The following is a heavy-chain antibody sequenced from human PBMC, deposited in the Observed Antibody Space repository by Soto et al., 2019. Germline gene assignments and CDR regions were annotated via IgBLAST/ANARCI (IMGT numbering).Heavy chain of an antibody. D-gene: IGHD2-2*02. CDR3: ARGGYTTPYDY. Sequence: GGSLRLSCVASGFTFSSHSMTWVRQAPGKGLEWVSTIRANGGSTYYGDSVNGRFTIARDNSKNTLYLHMNSLRAEDTAQYYCARGGYTTPYDYWGQGTLVTVSS. V-gene: IGHV3-23*01. J-gene: IGHJ4*02. CDR2: IRANGGST. CDR1: GFTFSSHS.